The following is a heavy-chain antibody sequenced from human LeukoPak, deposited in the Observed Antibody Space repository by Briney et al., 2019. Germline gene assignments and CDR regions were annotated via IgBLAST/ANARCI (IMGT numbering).Heavy chain of an antibody. D-gene: IGHD4-17*01. J-gene: IGHJ4*02. CDR2: INPSGGST. V-gene: IGHV1-46*03. CDR3: ARDLWLTNDGDGVDY. CDR1: GYTFTSYY. Sequence: ASVKVSCKASGYTFTSYYMHWVRQAPGQGLEWMGIINPSGGSTSYAQKVPGRVTMTRDTSTSTVYMELSSLRSEGTAVYYCARDLWLTNDGDGVDYWGQGTLVTVSS.